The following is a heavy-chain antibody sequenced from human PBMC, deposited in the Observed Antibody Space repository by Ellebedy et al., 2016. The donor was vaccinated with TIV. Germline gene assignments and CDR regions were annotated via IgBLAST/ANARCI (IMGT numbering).Heavy chain of an antibody. V-gene: IGHV3-7*01. CDR3: AKDLNSGWSFDY. CDR1: GFTFSSSW. D-gene: IGHD6-13*01. J-gene: IGHJ4*02. CDR2: INQDGSKK. Sequence: GGSLRLXXAASGFTFSSSWMSWLRQAPGKGLEWVANINQDGSKKDYVESVKGRFTISRDNSKNTLALQMNSLRPEDTAVYYCAKDLNSGWSFDYWGQGALVTVSS.